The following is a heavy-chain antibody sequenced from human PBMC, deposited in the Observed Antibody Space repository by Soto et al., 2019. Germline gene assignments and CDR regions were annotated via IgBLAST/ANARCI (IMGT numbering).Heavy chain of an antibody. D-gene: IGHD4-17*01. CDR3: AHRRKGDYEEGNAFDI. J-gene: IGHJ3*02. V-gene: IGHV2-5*01. CDR1: GFSLSTSGVG. CDR2: IYWNDDK. Sequence: QITLKESGPTLVKPTQTLTLTCTFSGFSLSTSGVGVGWIRQPPGKALEWLALIYWNDDKRYSPSLKSRLTITKDTSKNQVVLTMTNMDPVDTATYYCAHRRKGDYEEGNAFDIWGQGTMVTVSS.